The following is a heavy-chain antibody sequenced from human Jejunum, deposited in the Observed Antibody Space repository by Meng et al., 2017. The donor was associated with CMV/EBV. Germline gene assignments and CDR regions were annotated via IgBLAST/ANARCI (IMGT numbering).Heavy chain of an antibody. D-gene: IGHD5-18*01. Sequence: NYMGWVRQAPGKGLEWVSVIYSGDRTYYAASVKGRFTISRDNSKNTLYLQMNNVRAEDTAVYYCARDNVDTAMVHGDYRYYYYGMDVWGQGTTVTVSS. CDR3: ARDNVDTAMVHGDYRYYYYGMDV. J-gene: IGHJ6*02. CDR2: IYSGDRT. CDR1: NY. V-gene: IGHV3-53*01.